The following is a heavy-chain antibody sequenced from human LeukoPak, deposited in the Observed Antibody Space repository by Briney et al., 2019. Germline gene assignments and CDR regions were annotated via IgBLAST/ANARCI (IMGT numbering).Heavy chain of an antibody. Sequence: PGRSLRLSCAASGSTFSTYTMNWVRQAPGKGLEWVSYISGVSGSIYYADSVKGRFTISRDNSKNTLYLQMNSLRAEDTAVYYCAKDRQKDYYGSGSPKATNWFDPWGQGTLVTVSS. CDR1: GSTFSTYT. D-gene: IGHD3-10*01. J-gene: IGHJ5*02. CDR2: ISGVSGSI. CDR3: AKDRQKDYYGSGSPKATNWFDP. V-gene: IGHV3-23*01.